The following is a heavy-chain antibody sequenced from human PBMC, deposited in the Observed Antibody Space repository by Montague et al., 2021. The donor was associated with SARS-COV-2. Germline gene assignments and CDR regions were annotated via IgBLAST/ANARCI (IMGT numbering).Heavy chain of an antibody. CDR2: IYSSGSI. J-gene: IGHJ6*02. Sequence: SETLSLTCTVSGASISSSSYYWGWIRQPPGKGLEWIGRIYSSGSINYNPSLKTRITLSVDTSKNQLSLRLNSVTAADTAVYYCARNPGEYYGMDVWGQGTTVTVSS. D-gene: IGHD3-16*01. CDR3: ARNPGEYYGMDV. CDR1: GASISSSSYY. V-gene: IGHV4-39*07.